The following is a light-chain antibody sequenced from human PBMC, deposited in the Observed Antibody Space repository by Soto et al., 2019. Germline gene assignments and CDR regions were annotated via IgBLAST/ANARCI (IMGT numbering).Light chain of an antibody. Sequence: QSALTQPASVSGSPGQSITISCTGTSSEVGGYNYVSWYQQHPGKAPKLMIYDVSNRPSGVSNRFSGSKSGNTASLTISGLQAEDEADYYCSSYTSSSTYNYVFGTGTKVTVL. CDR3: SSYTSSSTYNYV. CDR1: SSEVGGYNY. J-gene: IGLJ1*01. V-gene: IGLV2-14*01. CDR2: DVS.